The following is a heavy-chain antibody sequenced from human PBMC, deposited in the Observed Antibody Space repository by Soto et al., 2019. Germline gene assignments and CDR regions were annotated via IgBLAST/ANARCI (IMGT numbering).Heavy chain of an antibody. CDR3: ASQSEGFDA. CDR2: VYYSGTT. J-gene: IGHJ5*02. V-gene: IGHV4-59*01. CDR1: GGSIKSYY. Sequence: QVQLQESGPGLVKPSEPLSLTCTVSGGSIKSYYWNWIRQPPGKGLEWIGYVYYSGTTNYNPSLNSRVTISVDTSKNQFSLRLTSVTTADTAVYYCASQSEGFDAWGQGALVTVSS.